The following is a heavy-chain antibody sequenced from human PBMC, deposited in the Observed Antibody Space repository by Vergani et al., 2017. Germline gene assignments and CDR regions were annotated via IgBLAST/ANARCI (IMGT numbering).Heavy chain of an antibody. Sequence: EVQLVESGGGLVKPGGSLRLSCAASGFTFSSYSMNWVRQAPGKGLEWVSSISSSSSYIYYSDSVKGRFTIARDNAKNSLYLQMNSLRAEDTAVYYCARPNYYDSSGTSYYYDGRDVWGRG. V-gene: IGHV3-21*01. CDR2: ISSSSSYI. J-gene: IGHJ6*04. D-gene: IGHD3-22*01. CDR1: GFTFSSYS. CDR3: ARPNYYDSSGTSYYYDGRDV.